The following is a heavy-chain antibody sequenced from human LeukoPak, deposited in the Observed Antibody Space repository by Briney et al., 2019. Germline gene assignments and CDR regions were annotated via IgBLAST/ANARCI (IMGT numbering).Heavy chain of an antibody. CDR3: ASQSGTHDY. J-gene: IGHJ4*02. CDR1: GGSISSSSYY. CDR2: IYYSGST. D-gene: IGHD1-26*01. Sequence: KTSETLSLTCTVSGGSISSSSYYWDWIRQPQGKGLEWIGSIYYSGSTYYNPSLKSRVTISVDTSKNQFSLKLSSVTAADTAVYYCASQSGTHDYWGQGTLVTVSS. V-gene: IGHV4-39*01.